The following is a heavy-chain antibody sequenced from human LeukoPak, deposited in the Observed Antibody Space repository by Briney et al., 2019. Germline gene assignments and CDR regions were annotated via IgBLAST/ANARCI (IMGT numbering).Heavy chain of an antibody. CDR2: IYYSGST. J-gene: IGHJ4*02. V-gene: IGHV4-30-4*08. CDR1: GGSISSGDYY. Sequence: SETLSLTCTVSGGSISSGDYYWSWIRQPPGKGLEWIGYIYYSGSTYYNPSLKSRVTISVDTSKNQFSLKLSSVTAADTAVYYCARDIRTMTRGFDYWGQGTLVTVPS. CDR3: ARDIRTMTRGFDY. D-gene: IGHD3-22*01.